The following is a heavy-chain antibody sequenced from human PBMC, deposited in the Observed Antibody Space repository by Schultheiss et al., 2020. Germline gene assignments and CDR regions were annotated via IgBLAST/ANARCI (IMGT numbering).Heavy chain of an antibody. CDR1: GVSITTYY. J-gene: IGHJ4*02. CDR3: ARGLDSTNWAFDY. V-gene: IGHV4-59*01. D-gene: IGHD6-13*01. Sequence: SETLSLTCTVSGVSITTYYWSWIRQPPGKGLEWIGCFYYSGSTNYNPSLKSRVTISVDTSKNQFSLKLSSVTAADTAVYYCARGLDSTNWAFDYWGQGTLVTVSS. CDR2: FYYSGST.